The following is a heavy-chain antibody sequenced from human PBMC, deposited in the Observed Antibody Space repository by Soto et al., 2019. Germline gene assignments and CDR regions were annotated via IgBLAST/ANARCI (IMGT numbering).Heavy chain of an antibody. CDR3: ARGHSTDCSNGVCSFFYNHEMDV. Sequence: ASVKVSCKASGYSFTDYHIHWVRQAPGQGLEWLGRINPKSGGTSTAQKFQGWVTMTRDRSISTVYMELTRLRSDDTAVYFRARGHSTDCSNGVCSFFYNHEMDVWGQGTTVTVSS. J-gene: IGHJ6*02. CDR2: INPKSGGT. V-gene: IGHV1-2*04. CDR1: GYSFTDYH. D-gene: IGHD2-8*01.